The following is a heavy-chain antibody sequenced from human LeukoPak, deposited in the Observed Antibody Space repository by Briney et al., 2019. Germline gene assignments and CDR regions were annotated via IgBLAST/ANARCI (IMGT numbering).Heavy chain of an antibody. V-gene: IGHV4-59*01. J-gene: IGHJ4*02. CDR3: ARALDY. CDR1: GGSISSYY. CDR2: IYYSGST. Sequence: SETLSLTCTVSGGSISSYYWSWIRQPPGKGLEWIGYIYYSGSTNYNPSLKSRVTISVDTSKNQFSLKLSSVTAADTAVYYCARALDYWGQGTLVTVSS.